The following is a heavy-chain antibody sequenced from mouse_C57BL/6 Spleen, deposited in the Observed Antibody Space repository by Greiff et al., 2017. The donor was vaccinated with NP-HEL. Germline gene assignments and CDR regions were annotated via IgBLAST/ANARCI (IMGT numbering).Heavy chain of an antibody. CDR1: GYTFTSYW. D-gene: IGHD1-1*01. V-gene: IGHV1-61*01. CDR2: IYPSDSET. CDR3: ARRTVVDYFDY. J-gene: IGHJ2*01. Sequence: QVQLQQPGAELVKPGASVKLSCKASGYTFTSYWMDWVKQRPGQGLEWIGNIYPSDSETHYNQKFKDKATLTVDKSSSTAYMQLSSLTSEDSAVYYCARRTVVDYFDYWGQGTTLTVSS.